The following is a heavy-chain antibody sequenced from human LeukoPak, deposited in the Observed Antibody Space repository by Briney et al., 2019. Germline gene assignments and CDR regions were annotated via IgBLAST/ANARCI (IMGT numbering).Heavy chain of an antibody. D-gene: IGHD4-17*01. CDR3: AREVYGDRFDY. CDR1: GCTFSSYA. CDR2: IIPIFGTA. J-gene: IGHJ4*02. V-gene: IGHV1-69*13. Sequence: GASVKVSCKASGCTFSSYAISWVRQAPGQGLEWMGGIIPIFGTANYAQKFQGRVTITADESTSTAYMGLSSLRSEDTAVYYCAREVYGDRFDYWGQGTLVTVSS.